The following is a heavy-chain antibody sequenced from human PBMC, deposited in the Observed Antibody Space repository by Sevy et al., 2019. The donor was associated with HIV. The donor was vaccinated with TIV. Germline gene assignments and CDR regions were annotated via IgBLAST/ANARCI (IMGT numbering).Heavy chain of an antibody. J-gene: IGHJ4*02. V-gene: IGHV3-23*01. CDR3: VKDYMFAADWAPDS. CDR1: GFTFNNYA. D-gene: IGHD3-10*02. Sequence: GGSLRLSCPASGFTFNNYAMSWVRQPPGKGLEWVSGLIENGVDTYYSDSVRGRLTISRDNSKNTLYLQMNSLRAEDTAIYYCVKDYMFAADWAPDSWGQGTLVTVSS. CDR2: LIENGVDT.